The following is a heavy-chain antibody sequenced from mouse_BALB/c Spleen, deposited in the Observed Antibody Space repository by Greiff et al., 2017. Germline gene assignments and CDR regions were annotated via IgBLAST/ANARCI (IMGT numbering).Heavy chain of an antibody. CDR3: ARRLWSLYWYFDV. J-gene: IGHJ1*01. D-gene: IGHD1-1*02. Sequence: QVQLKESGPQLVRPGASVKISCKASGYSFTSYWMHWVKQRPGQGLEWIGMIDPSDSETRLNQKFKDKATLTVDKSSSTAYMQLSSPTSEDSAVYYCARRLWSLYWYFDVWGAGTTVTVSS. V-gene: IGHV1S126*01. CDR2: IDPSDSET. CDR1: GYSFTSYW.